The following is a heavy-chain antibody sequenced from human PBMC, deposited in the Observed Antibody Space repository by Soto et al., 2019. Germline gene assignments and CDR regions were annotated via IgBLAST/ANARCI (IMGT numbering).Heavy chain of an antibody. CDR2: ISAYNGNT. V-gene: IGHV1-18*01. D-gene: IGHD2-15*01. Sequence: QVQLVQSGAEVKKPGASVKVSCKASGYTFTSYGISWVRQAPGQGLEWMGWISAYNGNTNYAQKLQGRVTMTTDTSTSTAYVELKSLRSDDTAVYYCAREGYCSGGSCFSGWVGYYYYGMDVWGQGTTVTVSS. CDR1: GYTFTSYG. J-gene: IGHJ6*02. CDR3: AREGYCSGGSCFSGWVGYYYYGMDV.